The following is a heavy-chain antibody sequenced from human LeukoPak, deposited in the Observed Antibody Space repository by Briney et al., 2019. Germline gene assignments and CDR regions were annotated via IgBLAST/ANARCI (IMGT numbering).Heavy chain of an antibody. D-gene: IGHD5/OR15-5a*01. CDR2: IYYSGST. J-gene: IGHJ4*02. CDR3: ARTLAFIDIVSTTYYFDY. Sequence: PSETLSLTCAVSGYSISSGYDWSWIRQPPGKGLEWIGYIYYSGSTNYNPSLKSRVTISVDTSKSQFSLKLSSVTAADTAVYYCARTLAFIDIVSTTYYFDYWGQGTLVTVSS. V-gene: IGHV4-61*01. CDR1: GYSISSGYD.